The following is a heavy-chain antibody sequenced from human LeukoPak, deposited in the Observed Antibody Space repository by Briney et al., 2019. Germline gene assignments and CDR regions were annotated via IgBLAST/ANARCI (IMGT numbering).Heavy chain of an antibody. CDR2: ISAYNGNT. Sequence: ASVKVSFKSSGYTFTSYGISLVRQAPGQGLEWMGWISAYNGNTNYAQKLQGRVTMTTDTSTSTAYMELRSLRSDDTAVYYCARELFGSDYYGSGSYYWGQGTLVTVSS. CDR1: GYTFTSYG. V-gene: IGHV1-18*01. D-gene: IGHD3-10*01. CDR3: ARELFGSDYYGSGSYY. J-gene: IGHJ4*02.